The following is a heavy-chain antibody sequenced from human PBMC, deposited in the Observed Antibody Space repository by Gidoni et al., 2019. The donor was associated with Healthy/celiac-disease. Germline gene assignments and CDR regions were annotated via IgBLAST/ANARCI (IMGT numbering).Heavy chain of an antibody. CDR3: ARIAPTGGWFGEFVFDP. V-gene: IGHV2-26*01. CDR1: GFSLSNARMG. Sequence: QVTLKESGPVLVKPTETLTLTCTVSGFSLSNARMGVSWIRQPPGKALEWLAHIFSNDEKSYSTSLKSRLTISKDTSKSQVVLTMTNMDPVDTATYYCARIAPTGGWFGEFVFDPWGQGTLVTVSS. J-gene: IGHJ5*02. D-gene: IGHD3-10*01. CDR2: IFSNDEK.